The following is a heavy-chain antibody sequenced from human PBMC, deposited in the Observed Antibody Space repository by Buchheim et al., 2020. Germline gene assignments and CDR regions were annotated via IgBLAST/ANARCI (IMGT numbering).Heavy chain of an antibody. V-gene: IGHV4-34*01. Sequence: QVQLQQWGAGLLKPSETLSLTCAVYGGSFSGYYWSWIRQPPGKGLEWIGEINHSGSTNYNPSLKSRVTISVDTSKNQFSLKLSSVTAADTAVYYCARGVGDIFDWDGYFDYWGQGTL. D-gene: IGHD3-9*01. CDR2: INHSGST. J-gene: IGHJ4*02. CDR3: ARGVGDIFDWDGYFDY. CDR1: GGSFSGYY.